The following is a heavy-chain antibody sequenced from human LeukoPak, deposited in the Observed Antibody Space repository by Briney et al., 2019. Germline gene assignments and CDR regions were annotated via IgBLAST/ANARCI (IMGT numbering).Heavy chain of an antibody. CDR1: GYTFTGYY. CDR3: ARDRGSGWYRDAFDI. D-gene: IGHD6-19*01. V-gene: IGHV1-2*02. CDR2: INPNSGGT. Sequence: ASVKVSCKASGYTFTGYYMHWVRQAPGQGLEWMGWINPNSGGTNYAQKFQGRVTITADKSTSTAYMELNSLRSEDTAVYYCARDRGSGWYRDAFDIWGQGTMVTVSS. J-gene: IGHJ3*02.